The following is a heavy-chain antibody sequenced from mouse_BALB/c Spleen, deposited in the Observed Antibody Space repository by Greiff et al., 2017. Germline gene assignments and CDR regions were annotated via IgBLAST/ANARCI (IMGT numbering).Heavy chain of an antibody. D-gene: IGHD2-1*01. CDR3: ARGGGNYYFDY. Sequence: EVKLQESGAELVRPGALVKLSCKASGFNIKDYYMHWVKQRPEQGLEWIGWIDPENGNTIYDPKFQGKASITADTSSNTAYLQLSSLTSEDTAVYYCARGGGNYYFDYWGQGTTLTVSS. J-gene: IGHJ2*01. CDR1: GFNIKDYY. CDR2: IDPENGNT. V-gene: IGHV14-1*02.